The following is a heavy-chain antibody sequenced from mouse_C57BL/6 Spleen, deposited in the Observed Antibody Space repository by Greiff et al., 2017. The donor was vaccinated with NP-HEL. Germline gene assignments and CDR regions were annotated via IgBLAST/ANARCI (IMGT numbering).Heavy chain of an antibody. CDR3: TLTAQATVAY. D-gene: IGHD3-2*02. J-gene: IGHJ3*01. CDR1: GFTFSNYW. V-gene: IGHV6-3*01. Sequence: EVQRVESGGGLVQPGGSMKLSCVASGFTFSNYWMNWVRQSPEKGLEWVAQIRLKSDNYATHYAESVKGRFTISRDDSKSSVYLQMNNLRAEDTGIYYCTLTAQATVAYWGQGTLVTVSA. CDR2: IRLKSDNYAT.